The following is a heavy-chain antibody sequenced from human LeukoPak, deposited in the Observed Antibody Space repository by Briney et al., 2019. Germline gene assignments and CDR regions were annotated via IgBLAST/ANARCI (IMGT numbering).Heavy chain of an antibody. CDR1: GFAFNNAW. CDR2: TKSKTNGGTT. CDR3: STEALRVTSDYYYYMDV. Sequence: PGGSLRLSCAASGFAFNNAWMSWVRQAPGKGLEWVGRTKSKTNGGTTDYAAPVKGRFIISRDDSKNTLYLQINSLKSEDTAVYYCSTEALRVTSDYYYYMDVWGKGTTVTVSS. D-gene: IGHD2-21*02. V-gene: IGHV3-15*01. J-gene: IGHJ6*03.